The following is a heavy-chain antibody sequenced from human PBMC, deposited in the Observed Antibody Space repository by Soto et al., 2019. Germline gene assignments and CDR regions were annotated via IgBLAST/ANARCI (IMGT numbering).Heavy chain of an antibody. CDR3: ARRGDYGDYNWYFDL. D-gene: IGHD4-17*01. CDR1: GGSISSYY. CDR2: IYYSGST. V-gene: IGHV4-59*08. Sequence: QVQLQESGPGLVKPSETLSLTCTVSGGSISSYYWSWIRQPPGKGLEWIGYIYYSGSTNYNPSLKGRVTISVDTSKNQFSLKLSSVTAADTAVYYCARRGDYGDYNWYFDLWGRGTLVTVSS. J-gene: IGHJ2*01.